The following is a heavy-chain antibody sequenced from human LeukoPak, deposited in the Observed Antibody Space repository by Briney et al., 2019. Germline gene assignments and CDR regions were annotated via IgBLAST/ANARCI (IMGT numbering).Heavy chain of an antibody. CDR2: INSDGSST. CDR1: RFTFSSYW. CDR3: PRGLSGYSSWLGS. J-gene: IGHJ5*02. D-gene: IGHD6-13*01. V-gene: IGHV3-74*01. Sequence: GGSLRLSCAASRFTFSSYWMHWVRHAPGKGLVWVSRINSDGSSTIYADSVKGRFTIYRDNAKNTLYLQMRSLRAEDTAVYYCPRGLSGYSSWLGSWGQGTLVTVSS.